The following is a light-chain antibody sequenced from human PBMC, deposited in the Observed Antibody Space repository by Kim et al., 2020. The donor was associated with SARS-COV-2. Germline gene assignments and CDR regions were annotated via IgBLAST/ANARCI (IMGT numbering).Light chain of an antibody. CDR2: RNN. J-gene: IGLJ3*02. CDR3: SAWDSSLSAWV. Sequence: AGLTQPPSVSKGLRQTATLTCTGNTNNVGYQGAAWLQQHQGHPPKLLSYRNNNRPSGISERLSASRSGNTASLTITGLQPEDEADYYCSAWDSSLSAWVFGGGTQLTVL. CDR1: TNNVGYQG. V-gene: IGLV10-54*01.